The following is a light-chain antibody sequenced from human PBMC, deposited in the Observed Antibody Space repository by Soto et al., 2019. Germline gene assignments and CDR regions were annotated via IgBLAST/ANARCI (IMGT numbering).Light chain of an antibody. V-gene: IGKV3-15*01. CDR3: QQYNNWPIT. CDR2: GAS. J-gene: IGKJ5*01. Sequence: EVGMTQSPATLSVSPRERSTLSCGASQSVGSLLAWYQKRPGQAPRLLIYGASTRATGIPARLTGSGSGTELTLTISSMQYEDFAVYYCQQYNNWPITFGPGTRLEIK. CDR1: QSVGSL.